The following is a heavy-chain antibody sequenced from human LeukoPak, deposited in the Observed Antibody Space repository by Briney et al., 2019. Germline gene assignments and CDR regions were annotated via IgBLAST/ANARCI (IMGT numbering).Heavy chain of an antibody. Sequence: SETLSLTCAVSGASISGSGYYLGWIRQPPGKGLEWIGNIYYTGSTYYNASLQSRVTISVDTSKNQFSLKLSSVTAADTAVYYCASVSGSYYFDYWGQGTLVTVSS. CDR2: IYYTGST. V-gene: IGHV4-39*07. CDR1: GASISGSGYY. D-gene: IGHD1-26*01. J-gene: IGHJ4*02. CDR3: ASVSGSYYFDY.